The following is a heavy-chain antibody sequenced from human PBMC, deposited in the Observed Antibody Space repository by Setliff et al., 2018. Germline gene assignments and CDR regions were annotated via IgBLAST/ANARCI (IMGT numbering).Heavy chain of an antibody. CDR3: ARESRYYYDNLGTLDY. CDR2: IYTSGST. Sequence: PSETLSLTCTVSGGSMGSYYWTWIRQSAGKGLEWIGRIYTSGSTNYNPSLKSRVTMSVDTSKNQFSLKLSSVTAADTAVYYCARESRYYYDNLGTLDYWGQGTLVTVSS. D-gene: IGHD3-22*01. CDR1: GGSMGSYY. V-gene: IGHV4-4*07. J-gene: IGHJ4*02.